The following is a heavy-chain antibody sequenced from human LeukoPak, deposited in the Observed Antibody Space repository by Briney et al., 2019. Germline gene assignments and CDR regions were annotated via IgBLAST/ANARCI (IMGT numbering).Heavy chain of an antibody. V-gene: IGHV3-7*01. J-gene: IGHJ6*02. D-gene: IGHD3-22*01. CDR2: IKQDGSEK. CDR3: ARGQLPPRPTYYYDSSGYYSYYYYGMDV. CDR1: GFTFSSYW. Sequence: GGSLRLSCAASGFTFSSYWMSWVRQAPGKGLEWVANIKQDGSEKYYVDSVKGRFTTPRDNAKNSLYLQMNSLRAEDTAVYYCARGQLPPRPTYYYDSSGYYSYYYYGMDVWGQGTTVTVSS.